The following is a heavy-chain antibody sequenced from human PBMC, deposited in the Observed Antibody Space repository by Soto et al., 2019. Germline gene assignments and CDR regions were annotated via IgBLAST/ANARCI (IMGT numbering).Heavy chain of an antibody. V-gene: IGHV3-15*01. D-gene: IGHD3-16*01. CDR1: GFTFSNAW. CDR3: TTGVLQFGIVTQFDY. CDR2: IKSKTDGGTT. Sequence: GWSLRLSCAASGFTFSNAWMSWVRQAPGKGLEWVGRIKSKTDGGTTDYAAPVKGRFTISRDDSKNTLYLQMNSLKTEDTAVYYCTTGVLQFGIVTQFDYWGQGTMVTVSS. J-gene: IGHJ4*02.